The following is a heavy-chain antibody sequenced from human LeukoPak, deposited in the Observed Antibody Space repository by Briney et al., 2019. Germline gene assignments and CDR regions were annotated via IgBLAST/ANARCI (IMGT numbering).Heavy chain of an antibody. D-gene: IGHD3-16*01. V-gene: IGHV3-21*04. Sequence: GGSLRLSCAASGFTFSSYSMNWVRQAPGKGLEWVSSISSSSSYIYYADSVKGRFTISRDNAKNSLYLQMNSLRAEDTAVYYCAKDSEVITFGGVPTLDIWGQGTMVTVSS. CDR1: GFTFSSYS. CDR2: ISSSSSYI. CDR3: AKDSEVITFGGVPTLDI. J-gene: IGHJ3*02.